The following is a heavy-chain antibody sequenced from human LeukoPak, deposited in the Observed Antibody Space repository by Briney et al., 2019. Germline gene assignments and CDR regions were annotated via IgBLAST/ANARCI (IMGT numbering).Heavy chain of an antibody. CDR3: AKGPRTYYYDSSGPGFLDY. J-gene: IGHJ4*02. D-gene: IGHD3-22*01. CDR2: ISGSGGST. V-gene: IGHV3-23*01. CDR1: GFTFSSYA. Sequence: GGSLRLSCAASGFTFSSYAMSWVRQAPGKGLEWVSAISGSGGSTYYADSVKGRLTISRDNSKNTLYLQMNSLRAEDTAVYYCAKGPRTYYYDSSGPGFLDYWGQGTLVTVSS.